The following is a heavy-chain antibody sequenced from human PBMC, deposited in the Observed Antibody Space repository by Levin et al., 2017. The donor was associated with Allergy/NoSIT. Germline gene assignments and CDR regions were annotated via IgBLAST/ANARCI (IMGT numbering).Heavy chain of an antibody. Sequence: SETLSLTCTVSGGSISSYYWSWIRQPPGKGLEWIGYIYYSGSTNYNPSLKSRVTISVDTSKNQFSLKLSSVTAADTAVYYCARGLSGGSFYGDAFDIWGPGTMGTVAS. CDR1: GGSISSYY. J-gene: IGHJ3*02. D-gene: IGHD2-15*01. V-gene: IGHV4-59*01. CDR2: IYYSGST. CDR3: ARGLSGGSFYGDAFDI.